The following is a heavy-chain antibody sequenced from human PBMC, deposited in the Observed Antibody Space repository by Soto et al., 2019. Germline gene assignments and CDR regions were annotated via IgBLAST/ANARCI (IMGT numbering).Heavy chain of an antibody. J-gene: IGHJ6*02. Sequence: PSETLSLTCTVSGGSISSSSYYWGWIRQPPGKGLEWIGSIYYSGSTYYNPSLKSRVTISVDTSKNQFSLKLSSVTAADTAVYYCWILTGYYYYYGMDVWGQGTTVTVSS. V-gene: IGHV4-39*01. D-gene: IGHD3-9*01. CDR3: WILTGYYYYYGMDV. CDR2: IYYSGST. CDR1: GGSISSSSYY.